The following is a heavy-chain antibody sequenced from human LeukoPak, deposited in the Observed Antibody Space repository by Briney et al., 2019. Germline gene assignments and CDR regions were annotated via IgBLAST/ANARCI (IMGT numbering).Heavy chain of an antibody. CDR3: ARSPRDENLFDY. CDR1: GGSISSYY. D-gene: IGHD5-24*01. V-gene: IGHV4-4*07. Sequence: SETLSLTCSVSGGSISSYYWSWIRQPAGKRLEWIGRIYTSGGTNYNPSLKSRVTMSVDTSKNQFSLRLSSVTAADTAVYYCARSPRDENLFDYWGQGTLVTVSS. J-gene: IGHJ4*02. CDR2: IYTSGGT.